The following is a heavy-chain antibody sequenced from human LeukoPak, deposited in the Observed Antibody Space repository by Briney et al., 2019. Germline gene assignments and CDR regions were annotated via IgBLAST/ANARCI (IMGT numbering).Heavy chain of an antibody. D-gene: IGHD2-2*01. V-gene: IGHV4-59*01. CDR3: ARDEGCRGSSCSRGYFEH. J-gene: IGHJ1*01. CDR2: MYYSGLT. Sequence: PSETLSHTCTVSGGSISSDFWSWIRQPPGKGLEWIGQMYYSGLTDYNPSLKSRVAIFVDPSKNQFSLRLSSVTAADTAVYYCARDEGCRGSSCSRGYFEHWGQGTLVTVSS. CDR1: GGSISSDF.